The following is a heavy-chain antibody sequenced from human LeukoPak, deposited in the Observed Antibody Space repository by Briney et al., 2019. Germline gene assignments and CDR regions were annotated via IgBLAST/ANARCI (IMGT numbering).Heavy chain of an antibody. V-gene: IGHV3-30*02. D-gene: IGHD3-10*01. Sequence: GGSLRLSCAASGFTFSSYGMHWVRQAPGKGLEWVAFIRYDGGNKYYADSVKGRFTISRDNSKNTLYLQMNSLRAEDTAVYYCAKDRGHYGSGSFLFDYWGQGTLVTVSS. CDR1: GFTFSSYG. CDR3: AKDRGHYGSGSFLFDY. CDR2: IRYDGGNK. J-gene: IGHJ4*02.